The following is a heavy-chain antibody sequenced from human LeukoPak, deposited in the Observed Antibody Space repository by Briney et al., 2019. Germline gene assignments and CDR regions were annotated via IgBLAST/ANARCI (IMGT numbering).Heavy chain of an antibody. J-gene: IGHJ4*02. CDR2: INYSGST. D-gene: IGHD3-22*01. V-gene: IGHV4-34*01. CDR1: GGSFSCYY. CDR3: ARGPYRYYYDSSGYFYFFDY. Sequence: PSETLVLNCACHGGSFSCYYWSWIRPPPGQGLEWIGGINYSGSTNYNPSLKSRVTISVDTSKNQFSLKLSSVTAAVTAVYYCARGPYRYYYDSSGYFYFFDYWGQGTLVTVSS.